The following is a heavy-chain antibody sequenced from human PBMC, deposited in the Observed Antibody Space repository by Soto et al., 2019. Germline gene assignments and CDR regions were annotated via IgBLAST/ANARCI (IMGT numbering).Heavy chain of an antibody. CDR1: GYTFTGYY. CDR2: INPNSGGT. D-gene: IGHD3-10*01. V-gene: IGHV1-2*04. Sequence: ASVKVSCKASGYTFTGYYMHWVRQAPGQGLEWMGWINPNSGGTNYAQKFQDWVTMTRDTSISTAYMELSRLRSDDTAVYYCAREVHGSGSYGMDVWGQGTTVTVSS. J-gene: IGHJ6*02. CDR3: AREVHGSGSYGMDV.